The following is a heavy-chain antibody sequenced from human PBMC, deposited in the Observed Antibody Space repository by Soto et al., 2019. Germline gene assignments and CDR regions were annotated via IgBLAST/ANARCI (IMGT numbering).Heavy chain of an antibody. CDR3: AKERAAAENYGMDV. CDR1: GFTFSSYA. J-gene: IGHJ6*02. Sequence: GGSLRLSCAASGFTFSSYAMHWVRQAPGKGLEWVAVISYDGSNKYYADSVKGRFTISRDNSKNTLYLQMNSLRAEDTAVYYCAKERAAAENYGMDVWGQGTTVTVSS. V-gene: IGHV3-30-3*01. D-gene: IGHD6-13*01. CDR2: ISYDGSNK.